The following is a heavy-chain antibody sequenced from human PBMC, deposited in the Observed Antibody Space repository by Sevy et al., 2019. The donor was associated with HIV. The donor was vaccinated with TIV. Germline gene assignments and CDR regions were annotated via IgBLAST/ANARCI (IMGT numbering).Heavy chain of an antibody. CDR1: GYSLSKLS. D-gene: IGHD3-9*01. CDR2: LDPGNGEI. CDR3: ATVGLGYYCGSSYYPGDWFDP. Sequence: ASVKVSCKVFGYSLSKLSMHWVRQAPGKGLEWMGSLDPGNGEITYAQRPQGKVTMTADTSTDTAYMELSSMTSEDMGTCYWATVGLGYYCGSSYYPGDWFDPWGQGTLVTVSS. V-gene: IGHV1-24*01. J-gene: IGHJ5*02.